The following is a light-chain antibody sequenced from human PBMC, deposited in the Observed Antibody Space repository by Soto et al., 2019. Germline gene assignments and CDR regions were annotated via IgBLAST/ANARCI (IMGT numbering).Light chain of an antibody. V-gene: IGKV3-20*01. CDR2: GAS. CDR1: QGVNSM. J-gene: IGKJ1*01. CDR3: QQYGSSLQT. Sequence: EIVMTQSPATLSVSPGERATLSCRASQGVNSMLAWYQQKPGQAPRLLIYGASSRASGIPDRFSGSGSGTDLTLTISRLEPEDSAVYYCQQYGSSLQTFGQGTKVDIK.